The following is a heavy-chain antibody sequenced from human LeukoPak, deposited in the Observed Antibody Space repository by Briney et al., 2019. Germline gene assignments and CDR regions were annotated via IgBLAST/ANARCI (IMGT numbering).Heavy chain of an antibody. CDR1: GYTFTDYY. D-gene: IGHD2-2*01. Sequence: GASVRVSCKASGYTFTDYYVHWVRQAPGQGLEWMGWINANNGDTNYAQKFQGRVTMTRDTSISTAYMDLTRLRSDDTAVYYCARVSLIYQLFFWFDPWGQGTLVTVSS. J-gene: IGHJ5*02. CDR3: ARVSLIYQLFFWFDP. V-gene: IGHV1-2*02. CDR2: INANNGDT.